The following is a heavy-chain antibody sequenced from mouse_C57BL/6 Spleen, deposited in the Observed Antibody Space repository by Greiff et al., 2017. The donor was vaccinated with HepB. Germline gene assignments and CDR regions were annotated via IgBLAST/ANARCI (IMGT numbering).Heavy chain of an antibody. CDR1: GYTFTDYE. Sequence: QVQLQQSGAELVRPGASVTLSCKASGYTFTDYEMHWVKQTPVHGLEWIGVIDPETGGTAYNQKFKGKAILTADKSSSTAYMELRSLTSEDSAVYYYTVARLVDYSWYFGVWGTGTTVTVSS. D-gene: IGHD2-4*01. CDR3: TVARLVDYSWYFGV. CDR2: IDPETGGT. J-gene: IGHJ1*03. V-gene: IGHV1-15*01.